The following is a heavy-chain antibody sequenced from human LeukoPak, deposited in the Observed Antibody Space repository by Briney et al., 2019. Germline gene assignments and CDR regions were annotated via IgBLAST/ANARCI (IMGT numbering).Heavy chain of an antibody. D-gene: IGHD6-13*01. CDR3: ARDHSSSCQLFDY. V-gene: IGHV1-18*01. Sequence: ASVKVSCKASGYTFTNFGISWVRQAPGQGLEWMGWISVYNGNTNSAQKLQGRVTMTTDRSTPTAYMELRNLRSDDTAVYYCARDHSSSCQLFDYWGQGTLVTVSS. CDR1: GYTFTNFG. CDR2: ISVYNGNT. J-gene: IGHJ4*02.